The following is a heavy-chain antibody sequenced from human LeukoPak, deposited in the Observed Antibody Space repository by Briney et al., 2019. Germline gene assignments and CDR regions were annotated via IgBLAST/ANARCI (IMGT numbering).Heavy chain of an antibody. Sequence: GGSLRLSCAASGFTFSGSAMHWVRQASGKGLEWVGRIRSKANTYATAYAASVKGRFTISRDDSKNTAYLQMNSLKTEDTAVYHCSSRPDILAGPYYFDYWGQGSLVTVSS. D-gene: IGHD3-9*01. CDR3: SSRPDILAGPYYFDY. CDR1: GFTFSGSA. V-gene: IGHV3-73*01. J-gene: IGHJ4*02. CDR2: IRSKANTYAT.